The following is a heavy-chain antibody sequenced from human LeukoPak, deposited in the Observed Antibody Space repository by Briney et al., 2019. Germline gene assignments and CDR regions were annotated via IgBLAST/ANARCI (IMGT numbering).Heavy chain of an antibody. J-gene: IGHJ3*02. CDR3: ARGRRAWDIVVVVAATPSAFDI. D-gene: IGHD2-15*01. V-gene: IGHV4-4*07. CDR2: IYTSGST. CDR1: GGSISSYY. Sequence: SETLSLTCTVSGGSISSYYWSWIRQPAGKGLEWIGRIYTSGSTNYNPSLKSRVTISVDTSKNQFSLKLSSVTAADTAVYYCARGRRAWDIVVVVAATPSAFDIWGQGTMVTVSS.